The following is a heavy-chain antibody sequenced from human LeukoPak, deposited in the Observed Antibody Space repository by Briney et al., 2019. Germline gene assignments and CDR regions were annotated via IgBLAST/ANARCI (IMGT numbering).Heavy chain of an antibody. CDR2: ISGSGGST. CDR1: GFTFSSYA. CDR3: AKGSPTLWFGESVGFDG. V-gene: IGHV3-23*01. D-gene: IGHD3-10*01. Sequence: SGGSLRLSCAASGFTFSSYAMSWVRQAPGKGLEWVSAISGSGGSTYYADSVKGRFTISRDNSKNTLYLQMNSLRAEDTAVYYCAKGSPTLWFGESVGFDGWGQGTLVTVSS. J-gene: IGHJ4*02.